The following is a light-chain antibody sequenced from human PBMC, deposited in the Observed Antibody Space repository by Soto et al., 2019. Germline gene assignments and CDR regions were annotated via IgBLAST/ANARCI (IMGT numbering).Light chain of an antibody. Sequence: QSVLTQPPSVSGAPGQRVTISCTGSNSNIGAGFHVHWYQQLPGTAPKLLINVHSNRPSGVPDRFSGPTSASSASLAITGLQADDEAFYFCHSFDSSLNSYVFGTGTKVTVL. V-gene: IGLV1-40*01. CDR3: HSFDSSLNSYV. CDR2: VHS. J-gene: IGLJ1*01. CDR1: NSNIGAGFH.